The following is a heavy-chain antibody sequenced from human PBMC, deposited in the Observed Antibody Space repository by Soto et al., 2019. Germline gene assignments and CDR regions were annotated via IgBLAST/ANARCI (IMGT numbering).Heavy chain of an antibody. CDR1: LYNFHTYW. CDR3: ARPTDYHYGMDV. V-gene: IGHV5-51*01. J-gene: IGHJ6*02. CDR2: IYPHDSDT. D-gene: IGHD4-17*01. Sequence: PGESLKISCTGALYNFHTYWIAWVRQMPGKGLEWMGFIYPHDSDTRYSPSFRGQVTISADKSINTAYLQWTSLKASDTAIYFCARPTDYHYGMDVWGQGTTVTVSS.